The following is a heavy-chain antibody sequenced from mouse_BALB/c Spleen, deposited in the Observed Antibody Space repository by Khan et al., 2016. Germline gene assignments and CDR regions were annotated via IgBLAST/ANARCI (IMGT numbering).Heavy chain of an antibody. Sequence: QVRLQQSGAELARPGASVKMSCKASGYTFTSYTMHWVKQRPGQGLEWIGYINPSSGYTNYTQKFKDKATLTADKSSSTAYMQLSSLTSEDSAVYYREACYGSSGGYFDDWGQGTTLTVSS. CDR1: GYTFTSYT. CDR3: EACYGSSGGYFDD. J-gene: IGHJ2*01. CDR2: INPSSGYT. D-gene: IGHD1-1*01. V-gene: IGHV1-4*01.